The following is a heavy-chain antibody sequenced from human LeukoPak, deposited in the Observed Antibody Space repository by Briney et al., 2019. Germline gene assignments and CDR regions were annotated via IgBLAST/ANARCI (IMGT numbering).Heavy chain of an antibody. CDR1: GFTFRSYA. Sequence: PGGSLRLSCAASGFTFRSYAMIWVRQAPGKGLEWVSAISASGATTYYADSVKGRFTISRDNSKNTLYLQMNSLRAEDTAVYYCATLWFGELLPFDYWGQGTLVTVSS. D-gene: IGHD3-10*01. CDR2: ISASGATT. V-gene: IGHV3-23*01. CDR3: ATLWFGELLPFDY. J-gene: IGHJ4*02.